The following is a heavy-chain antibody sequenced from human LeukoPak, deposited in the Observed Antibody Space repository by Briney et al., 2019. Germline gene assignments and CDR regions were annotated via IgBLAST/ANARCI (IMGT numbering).Heavy chain of an antibody. D-gene: IGHD5-12*01. Sequence: SCKASGGTFSSYAMSWVRQAPGKGLEWVSAISGSGGSTYYADSVKGRFTISRDNSKNTLYLQMNSLRAEDTAVYYCAKGGTGYRGSYFDYWGQGTLVTVSS. V-gene: IGHV3-23*01. J-gene: IGHJ4*02. CDR1: GGTFSSYA. CDR2: ISGSGGST. CDR3: AKGGTGYRGSYFDY.